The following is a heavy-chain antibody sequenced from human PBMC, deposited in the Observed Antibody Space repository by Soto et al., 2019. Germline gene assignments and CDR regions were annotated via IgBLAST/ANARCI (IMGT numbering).Heavy chain of an antibody. CDR2: ISGSSGIT. CDR1: RFTLLNSA. Sequence: PWGCIKIGRAACRFTLLNSAVTVARQTQGKGLEWVSGISGSSGITDYADSVKGRFTISRDNSKNTMYLQMKSLRAEDAAVYYCAKDSASGFSQNTYYYSGMDVWGQATTVTVSS. V-gene: IGHV3-23*01. CDR3: AKDSASGFSQNTYYYSGMDV. J-gene: IGHJ6*02. D-gene: IGHD6-25*01.